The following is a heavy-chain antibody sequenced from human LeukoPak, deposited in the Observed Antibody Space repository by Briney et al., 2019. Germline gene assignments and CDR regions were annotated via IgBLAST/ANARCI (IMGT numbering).Heavy chain of an antibody. V-gene: IGHV3-48*03. Sequence: GGSLRHSCAASGFTFSSYEMNWVRQAPGKGLEWVSYISSSGSAIYYADSVKGRFTISRDNAKNSLYLQMNSLRAEDTAVYYCARAPHDYFDYWGQGTLVTVSS. J-gene: IGHJ4*02. CDR3: ARAPHDYFDY. CDR1: GFTFSSYE. CDR2: ISSSGSAI.